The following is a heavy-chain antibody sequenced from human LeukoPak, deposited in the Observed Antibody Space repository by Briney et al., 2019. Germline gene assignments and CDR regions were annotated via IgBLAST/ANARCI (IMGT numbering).Heavy chain of an antibody. CDR3: AKGLERESRLDS. CDR1: GFSFSSYA. CDR2: MSSSDDGR. V-gene: IGHV3-23*01. J-gene: IGHJ4*02. D-gene: IGHD1-1*01. Sequence: PGGSLRLSCATSGFSFSSYAMSWVRQAPGKGLEWVSAMSSSDDGRYYAASVRGRFTISSDRSKNTLFLQMNSLRAEDTALYFCAKGLERESRLDSWGQGTLVTVSS.